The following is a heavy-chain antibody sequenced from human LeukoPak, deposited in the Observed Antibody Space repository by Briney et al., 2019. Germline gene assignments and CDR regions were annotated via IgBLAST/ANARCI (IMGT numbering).Heavy chain of an antibody. CDR1: GFTFGDYA. V-gene: IGHV3-21*01. J-gene: IGHJ6*02. Sequence: GGSLRLSCTTSGFTFGDYAMNWVRQAPGKGLEWVSSISSSSSYIYYADSVKGRFTISRDNAKNSLYLQMNSLRAEDTAVYYCARDGPHSSGHGMGVWGQGTTVTVSS. CDR3: ARDGPHSSGHGMGV. D-gene: IGHD3-22*01. CDR2: ISSSSSYI.